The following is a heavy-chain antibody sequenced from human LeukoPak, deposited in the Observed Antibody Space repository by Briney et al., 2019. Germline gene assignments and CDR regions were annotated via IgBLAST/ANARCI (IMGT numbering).Heavy chain of an antibody. Sequence: PGGSLRLSCAASGFTFSSYAMSWVRQAPGKGLEWVSAISGSGGSTYYADSVKGRFTISRDNSKNTLYLQMNSLRAEDTAVYYCAKDPRDYDSSDYYLYYFDYWGQGTLVTVSS. CDR2: ISGSGGST. CDR1: GFTFSSYA. V-gene: IGHV3-23*01. J-gene: IGHJ4*02. D-gene: IGHD3-22*01. CDR3: AKDPRDYDSSDYYLYYFDY.